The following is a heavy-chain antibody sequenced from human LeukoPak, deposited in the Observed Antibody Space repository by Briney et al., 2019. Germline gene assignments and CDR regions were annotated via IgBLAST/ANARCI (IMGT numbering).Heavy chain of an antibody. V-gene: IGHV3-7*03. CDR1: GFTFSSYW. CDR2: IKQDGSEK. Sequence: GGSLRLSCAASGFTFSSYWMSWVRQAPGKGLEWVANIKQDGSEKYYVDSVKGRFTISRDNAKNSLYLQMNNLRAEDTAVYYCAKHDPRRVVITNWFDPWGQGTLVTVSS. CDR3: AKHDPRRVVITNWFDP. J-gene: IGHJ5*02. D-gene: IGHD3-22*01.